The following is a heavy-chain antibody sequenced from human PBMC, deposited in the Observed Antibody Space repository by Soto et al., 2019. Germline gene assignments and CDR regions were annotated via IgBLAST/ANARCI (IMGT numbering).Heavy chain of an antibody. CDR1: GFTFNTHW. J-gene: IGHJ4*02. CDR2: INSDGSIT. D-gene: IGHD1-26*01. V-gene: IGHV3-74*01. Sequence: EVQLVESGGGLILPGGSLRLSCAASGFTFNTHWMHWVRQAPGKGLVWVSRINSDGSITDYADSVKGRFSISRDNPRNTLYLQMNSRRPEDTAVYYCARAMTSVGAAAKGDFWGQGTLVTVSS. CDR3: ARAMTSVGAAAKGDF.